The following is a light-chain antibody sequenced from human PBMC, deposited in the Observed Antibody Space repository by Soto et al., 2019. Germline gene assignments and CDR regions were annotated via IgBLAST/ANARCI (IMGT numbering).Light chain of an antibody. J-gene: IGKJ4*01. CDR2: AAS. CDR1: QAISNY. Sequence: DIQMTQSPSSLSASVGDRVTITCRASQAISNYLAWYQQKPGKVASLLIYAASTLQSGVPSRFSGSGSGTDFTLTISSLQPEDIATYYCQKFNAVPTFGGGTKVEI. CDR3: QKFNAVPT. V-gene: IGKV1-27*01.